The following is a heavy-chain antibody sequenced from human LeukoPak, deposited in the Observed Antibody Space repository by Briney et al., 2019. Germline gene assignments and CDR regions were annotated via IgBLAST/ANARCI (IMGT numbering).Heavy chain of an antibody. J-gene: IGHJ4*02. V-gene: IGHV3-30-3*01. CDR2: ISYDGSRK. CDR3: ARLPGYCSSNSCYKMTIPFDY. CDR1: GFAFSSYS. Sequence: GGSLRLSCVASGFAFSSYSMHWVRQAPGKGLEWVAVISYDGSRKYDADSVEGRFTISRDNSKNTLYLQMNSLRTEDTAVYYCARLPGYCSSNSCYKMTIPFDYWGQGTLVTVSS. D-gene: IGHD2-2*02.